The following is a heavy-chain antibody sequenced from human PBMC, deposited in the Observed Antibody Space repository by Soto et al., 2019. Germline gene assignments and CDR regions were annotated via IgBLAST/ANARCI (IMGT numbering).Heavy chain of an antibody. Sequence: QMQLVQSGPEVKKPGTSVKVSCKASGFTFTSSAMQWVRQARGQRLEWIGWIVVGSGNTNYAQKFQERVTITRDITTATAYMVLSSLRSEDTAVYYCAAPSGIAAAATSRAYYYYGMDVWGQGTTVTVSS. J-gene: IGHJ6*02. V-gene: IGHV1-58*02. CDR3: AAPSGIAAAATSRAYYYYGMDV. D-gene: IGHD6-13*01. CDR1: GFTFTSSA. CDR2: IVVGSGNT.